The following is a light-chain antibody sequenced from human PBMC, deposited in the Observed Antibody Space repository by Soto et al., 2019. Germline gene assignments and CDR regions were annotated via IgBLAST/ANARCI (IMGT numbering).Light chain of an antibody. CDR2: EAS. V-gene: IGKV3-11*01. J-gene: IGKJ2*03. Sequence: EIVLTQSPATLSLSPGDRATLSCRASQSVNSYLAWFQQKPGQAPRLLTYEASTRAEGIPARFSGSGSGTDFTLTISSLEPEDFAVYYCQQRTTWPPFSFGQGTKLEIK. CDR3: QQRTTWPPFS. CDR1: QSVNSY.